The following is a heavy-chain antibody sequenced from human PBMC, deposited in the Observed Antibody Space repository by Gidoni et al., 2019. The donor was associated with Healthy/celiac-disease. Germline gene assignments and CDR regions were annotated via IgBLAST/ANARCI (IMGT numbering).Heavy chain of an antibody. CDR1: GLTFRSYG. Sequence: QVQLVESGGGVVQPGRSLRLSCAASGLTFRSYGMHWVRQAPGKGLEWVAVIWYDGSNKYYADSVKGRFTISRDNSKNTLYLQMNSLRAEDTAVYYCARSVGWYGHFDYWGQGTLVTVSS. CDR3: ARSVGWYGHFDY. D-gene: IGHD6-19*01. V-gene: IGHV3-33*01. J-gene: IGHJ4*02. CDR2: IWYDGSNK.